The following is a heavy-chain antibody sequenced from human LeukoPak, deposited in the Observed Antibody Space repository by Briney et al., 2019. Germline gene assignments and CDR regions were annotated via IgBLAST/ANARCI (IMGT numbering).Heavy chain of an antibody. CDR2: TSWNSGSI. D-gene: IGHD3-10*01. CDR1: GFTFDDYA. J-gene: IGHJ6*02. Sequence: PGRSLRLSCAASGFTFDDYAMPWVRQAPGKGLEWVSGTSWNSGSIGYADSVKGRFTISRDNAKNSLYLQMNSLRAEDTALYYCAKDRIAMVRGGYGMDVWGQGTTVTVSS. V-gene: IGHV3-9*01. CDR3: AKDRIAMVRGGYGMDV.